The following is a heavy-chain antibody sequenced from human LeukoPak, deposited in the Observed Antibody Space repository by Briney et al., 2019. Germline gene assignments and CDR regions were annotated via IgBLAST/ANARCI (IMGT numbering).Heavy chain of an antibody. CDR1: GFTLSDYS. CDR2: IGIDSGNT. CDR3: ARDYNYAFDN. D-gene: IGHD1-1*01. V-gene: IGHV3-48*01. Sequence: GGSLRLSCAASGFTLSDYSMNCVRQAPGKGLEWISYIGIDSGNTNYADSVKGRFTIYGDKAKNSLYLQMNSLRVEDTAVYYCARDYNYAFDNWGQGTLVTVSS. J-gene: IGHJ4*02.